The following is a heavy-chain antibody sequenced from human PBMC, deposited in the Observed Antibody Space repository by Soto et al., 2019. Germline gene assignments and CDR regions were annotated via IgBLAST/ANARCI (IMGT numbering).Heavy chain of an antibody. V-gene: IGHV1-8*01. Sequence: GASVKVSCKASGYTFTSYDINWVRQATGQGLEWMGWMNPNSGNTGYAQKFQGRVTMTRNTSISTAYMELSSLRSEDTAVYYCARLRGVGATTGFGYWGQGTLVTVSS. CDR2: MNPNSGNT. CDR3: ARLRGVGATTGFGY. J-gene: IGHJ4*02. CDR1: GYTFTSYD. D-gene: IGHD1-26*01.